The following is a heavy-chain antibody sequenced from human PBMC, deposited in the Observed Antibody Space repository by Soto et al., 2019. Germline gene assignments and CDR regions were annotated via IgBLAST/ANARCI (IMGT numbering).Heavy chain of an antibody. D-gene: IGHD2-8*01. CDR3: TRLSTNAPYDACDI. CDR1: GFTFSSYA. Sequence: PGGSLRLSCAASGFTFSSYAMHWVRQAPGKGLEWVAVISYDGSNKYYADSVKGRFTISRDNSKNTLYLQMNSLRAEDTAVYYCTRLSTNAPYDACDIWGQGTIVTVSS. V-gene: IGHV3-30-3*01. J-gene: IGHJ3*02. CDR2: ISYDGSNK.